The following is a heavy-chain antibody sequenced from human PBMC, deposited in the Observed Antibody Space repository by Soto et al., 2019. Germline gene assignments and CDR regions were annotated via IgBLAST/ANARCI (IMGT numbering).Heavy chain of an antibody. Sequence: SETLSLTCTVSGGSVSSGSYYWSWIRQPPGKGLEWIGYIYYSGSTNYNPSLKSRVTISVDTSKNQFSLKLSSVTAADTAVYYCATGRGDSGYDLLTYYYYYYGMDVWGQGTTVTVSS. CDR1: GGSVSSGSYY. D-gene: IGHD5-12*01. V-gene: IGHV4-61*01. CDR2: IYYSGST. CDR3: ATGRGDSGYDLLTYYYYYYGMDV. J-gene: IGHJ6*02.